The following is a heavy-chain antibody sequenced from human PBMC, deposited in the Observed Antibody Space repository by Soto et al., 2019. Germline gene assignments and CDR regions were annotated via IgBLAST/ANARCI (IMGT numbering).Heavy chain of an antibody. CDR1: GYTFTSYG. CDR2: ISVYNGKT. Sequence: QVQLVQSGGEVKKPGASVKVSCKASGYTFTSYGISWVRQSPGQGLEWMGWISVYNGKTNDAQKFQDRGTMTTDTSTSTVYMELRSLRSYAAAMYYCAREGDVTYCYYGMDVWGQGTTGTVSS. D-gene: IGHD2-21*02. V-gene: IGHV1-18*01. J-gene: IGHJ6*02. CDR3: AREGDVTYCYYGMDV.